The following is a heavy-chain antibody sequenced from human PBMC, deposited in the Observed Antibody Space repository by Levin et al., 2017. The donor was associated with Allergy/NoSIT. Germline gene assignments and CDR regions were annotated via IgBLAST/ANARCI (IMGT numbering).Heavy chain of an antibody. V-gene: IGHV1-2*02. CDR2: INPNSGGT. CDR1: GYTFTDYY. D-gene: IGHD4-11*01. CDR3: ARGDSKWAY. J-gene: IGHJ4*02. Sequence: GESLKISCKPSGYTFTDYYMHWVRQAPGQGLEWMGWINPNSGGTNYAQKFQGRVTMTRDTSIRTLYMELSRLTSDDTAIYYCARGDSKWAYWGQGTLVTVSS.